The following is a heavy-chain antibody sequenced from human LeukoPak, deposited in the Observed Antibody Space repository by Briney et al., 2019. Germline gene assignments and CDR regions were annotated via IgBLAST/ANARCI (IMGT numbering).Heavy chain of an antibody. V-gene: IGHV3-30*06. Sequence: PGRSLRLSCAASGLPFSSNAMHWVRQAPGKGPEWVAAIPYDGSDQTYADSVKGRFTISRDNSKNTLYLQMNSLRVEDTAVYFCAREGGYSYDRRHYYYYMDVWGKGTTVTVSS. CDR1: GLPFSSNA. D-gene: IGHD5-18*01. CDR2: IPYDGSDQ. CDR3: AREGGYSYDRRHYYYYMDV. J-gene: IGHJ6*03.